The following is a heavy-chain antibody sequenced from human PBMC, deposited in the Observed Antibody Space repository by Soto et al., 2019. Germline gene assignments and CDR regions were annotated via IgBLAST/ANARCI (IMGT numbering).Heavy chain of an antibody. Sequence: ASVKVSCKASGYTFTGYYMHWVRQAPGQGLEWMGWINPNSGGTNYAQKFQGRVTMTRGTSISTAYMELSRLRSDDTAVYYCARDFVDIVATRPGYYYGMDVWGQGTTVTVSS. CDR2: INPNSGGT. J-gene: IGHJ6*02. V-gene: IGHV1-2*02. D-gene: IGHD5-12*01. CDR3: ARDFVDIVATRPGYYYGMDV. CDR1: GYTFTGYY.